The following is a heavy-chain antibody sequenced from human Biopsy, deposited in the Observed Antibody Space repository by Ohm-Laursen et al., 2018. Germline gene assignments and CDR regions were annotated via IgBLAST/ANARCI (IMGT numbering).Heavy chain of an antibody. CDR1: GGTFSNYG. CDR2: NIPILGTG. D-gene: IGHD3-9*01. V-gene: IGHV1-69*06. J-gene: IGHJ1*01. Sequence: VSPVKVSCKAPGGTFSNYGVNWVRQAPGQGLEWLGGNIPILGTGNYAQKFQDRVTVAADTSTSTATMELRSLRSDDTAVYYCATKLTGYFHHWGQGTQVVVSS. CDR3: ATKLTGYFHH.